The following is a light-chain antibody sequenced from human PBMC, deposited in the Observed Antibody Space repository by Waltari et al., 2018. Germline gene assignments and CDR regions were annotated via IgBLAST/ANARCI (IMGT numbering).Light chain of an antibody. V-gene: IGLV3-19*01. CDR1: SLRSYY. Sequence: SSELTQDPAVSVALGQTVRITCQGDSLRSYYASWYQQKPGQAPILIMYDKNNRPSGVSDRFSCSNSDNTAALTTTGAQAEDEASYYCHSRDASGVGGSFGGGTKLTVL. CDR3: HSRDASGVGGS. CDR2: DKN. J-gene: IGLJ2*01.